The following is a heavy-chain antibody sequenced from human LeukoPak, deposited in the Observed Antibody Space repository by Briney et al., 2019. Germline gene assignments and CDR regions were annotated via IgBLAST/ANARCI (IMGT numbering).Heavy chain of an antibody. Sequence: GGSLRLSCAASGFTFSSYWRSWVRQAPGKGLEWVANIMQDGSEKYYVDSVKGRFTISRDNAKNSLYLQMNSLRAEDTAVYYCAREGSSSWYNYYYGMDVWGQGTTVTVSS. CDR2: IMQDGSEK. V-gene: IGHV3-7*01. J-gene: IGHJ6*02. CDR3: AREGSSSWYNYYYGMDV. CDR1: GFTFSSYW. D-gene: IGHD6-13*01.